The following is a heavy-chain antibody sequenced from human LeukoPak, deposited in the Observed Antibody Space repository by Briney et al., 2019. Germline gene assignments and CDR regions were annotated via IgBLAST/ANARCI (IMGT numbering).Heavy chain of an antibody. Sequence: GGSVILSCAASGFVVSSNYMSWVRQAPGKGLEWVSVIYSGGSTYYADSMKGRFTISRDNSKNTLYLQMNSLRAEDTAVYYCARGVHSSGYYRYFDYWGQGTLVTVSS. J-gene: IGHJ4*02. CDR3: ARGVHSSGYYRYFDY. D-gene: IGHD3-22*01. CDR1: GFVVSSNY. CDR2: IYSGGST. V-gene: IGHV3-53*01.